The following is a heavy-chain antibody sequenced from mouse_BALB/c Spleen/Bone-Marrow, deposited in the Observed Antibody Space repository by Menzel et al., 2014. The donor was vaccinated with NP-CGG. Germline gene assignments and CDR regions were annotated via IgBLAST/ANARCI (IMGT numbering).Heavy chain of an antibody. CDR2: LNPESSTI. CDR1: GFDFSRYW. V-gene: IGHV4-1*02. Sequence: DVKLQESGGGLVQPGGSLKLSCTAPGFDFSRYWMSWVRQAPGKGLHWIGDLNPESSTINYTPSLKDKFIISRDNAKNTLYLQMSKVRSEDTALYYCARLSYCGLTDYWGQGTTLTVSS. J-gene: IGHJ2*01. CDR3: ARLSYCGLTDY. D-gene: IGHD1-2*01.